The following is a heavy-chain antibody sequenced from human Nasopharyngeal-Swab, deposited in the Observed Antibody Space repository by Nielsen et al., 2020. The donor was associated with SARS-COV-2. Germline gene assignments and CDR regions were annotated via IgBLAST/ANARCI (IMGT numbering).Heavy chain of an antibody. CDR2: IYYSGAT. D-gene: IGHD3-22*01. V-gene: IGHV4-39*01. CDR3: VSDNYYHYYMDV. J-gene: IGHJ6*03. Sequence: WIRQPAGQGLEWIGSIYYSGATYYSPSLKSRLTISVDTSQNQFSLTVSSVTASDTAVYYCVSDNYYHYYMDVWGQGTTVTVSS.